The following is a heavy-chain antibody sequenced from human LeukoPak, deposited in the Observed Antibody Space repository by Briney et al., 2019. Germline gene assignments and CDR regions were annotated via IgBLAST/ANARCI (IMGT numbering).Heavy chain of an antibody. CDR3: ARVRPRGNYYMDV. CDR2: IYYSGST. Sequence: SETLSLTCTVSGGSIITYYWSWIRQPPGKGLEWIGYIYYSGSTNYNSSLKSRVTISVDSSKNQFPLKLNSVTAADTAVYYCARVRPRGNYYMDVWGKGTTVTVSS. J-gene: IGHJ6*03. CDR1: GGSIITYY. V-gene: IGHV4-59*01. D-gene: IGHD6-13*01.